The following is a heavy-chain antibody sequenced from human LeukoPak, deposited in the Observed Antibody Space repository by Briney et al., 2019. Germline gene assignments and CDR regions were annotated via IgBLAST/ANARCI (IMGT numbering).Heavy chain of an antibody. CDR1: GESLSGYY. V-gene: IGHV4-34*01. CDR3: ARVLLWSRWFDP. J-gene: IGHJ5*02. D-gene: IGHD3-10*01. CDR2: IGHSGTT. Sequence: SETLSLTCGVYGESLSGYYWSWIRQPPGKGLEWIGDIGHSGTTNYNPSLKSRLSISVDTSKNQFSLKLSSVTAADTAVYYCARVLLWSRWFDPWGQGTLVTVSS.